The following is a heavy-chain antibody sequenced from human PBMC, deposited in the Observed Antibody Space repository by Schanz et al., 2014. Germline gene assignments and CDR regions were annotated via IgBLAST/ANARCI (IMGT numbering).Heavy chain of an antibody. V-gene: IGHV1-69*09. D-gene: IGHD6-13*01. Sequence: QVQLVQSGDEVKKPGASVKVSCKTSGYTFSDYGITWVRQAPGQGLEWVGRIIPILGIANYAQKFQGRVTNTADKSTSTAYMDLSSLRPEDTAVYYCASSGAGYSSSWDFDYCGQGTLVTVSS. CDR2: IIPILGIA. CDR1: GYTFSDYG. CDR3: ASSGAGYSSSWDFDY. J-gene: IGHJ4*02.